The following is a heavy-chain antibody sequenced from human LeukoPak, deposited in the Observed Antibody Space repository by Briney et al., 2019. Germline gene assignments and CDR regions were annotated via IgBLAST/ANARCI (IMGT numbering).Heavy chain of an antibody. Sequence: AGSSLRLSCAASGFTFSTYGMHWVRQAPGKGLEWVALIWYDGNNKFYADSVKGRFTTSRDNSKNTLYLQMNSLRAEDTAVYYCARGAPGYSSGQIDYWGQGTLVTVSS. CDR3: ARGAPGYSSGQIDY. V-gene: IGHV3-33*01. D-gene: IGHD6-19*01. CDR2: IWYDGNNK. CDR1: GFTFSTYG. J-gene: IGHJ4*02.